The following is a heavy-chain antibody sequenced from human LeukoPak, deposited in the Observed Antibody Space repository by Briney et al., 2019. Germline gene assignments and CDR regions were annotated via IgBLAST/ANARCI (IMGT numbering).Heavy chain of an antibody. J-gene: IGHJ4*02. Sequence: GGSLRLSCAASGFTFSSYAMSWVRQAPGKGLEWVSAISGSGGSTHYADSVKGRFTISRDNSKNTLYLQMNSLRAEDTAVYYCAKKGWFGELASYYFDYWGQGTLVTVSS. CDR3: AKKGWFGELASYYFDY. D-gene: IGHD3-10*01. V-gene: IGHV3-23*01. CDR1: GFTFSSYA. CDR2: ISGSGGST.